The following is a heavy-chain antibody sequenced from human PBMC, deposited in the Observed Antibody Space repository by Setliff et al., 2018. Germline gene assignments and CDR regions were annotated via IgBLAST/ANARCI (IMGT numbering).Heavy chain of an antibody. CDR3: ARDPPWELRYFDL. CDR1: GFTFSSYS. CDR2: ISSSSSTI. D-gene: IGHD1-26*01. V-gene: IGHV3-48*01. J-gene: IGHJ2*01. Sequence: GGSLRLSCAASGFTFSSYSMNWVRQAPGKGLEWVSSISSSSSTIYYADSVKGRFTISRDNAKNSLYLQMNSLRAEDTAVYYCARDPPWELRYFDLWGRGTLVTVSS.